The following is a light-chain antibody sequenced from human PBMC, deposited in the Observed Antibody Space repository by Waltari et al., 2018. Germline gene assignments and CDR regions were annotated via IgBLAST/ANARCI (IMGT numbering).Light chain of an antibody. Sequence: DIQMTQSPSPLSASVGDRVTITFQASQDISNYLNWYQQKPGKAPKLLIYDASNLETGVPSRFSGSGSGTDFTFTISSLQPEDIATYYCQQYDNLPTFGQGTRLEIK. CDR1: QDISNY. V-gene: IGKV1-33*01. CDR3: QQYDNLPT. CDR2: DAS. J-gene: IGKJ5*01.